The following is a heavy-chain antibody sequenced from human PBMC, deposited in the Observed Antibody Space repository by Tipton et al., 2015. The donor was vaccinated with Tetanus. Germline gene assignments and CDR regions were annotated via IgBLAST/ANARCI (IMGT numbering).Heavy chain of an antibody. Sequence: TLSLTCTVSGGSFSGGGYWTWIRQHPGKGLEWIGYIYYSGHTHYNPSLRGRVDISLDTSQNQVSLNLRSVTAADTAVYYCAKDRLCGGECYSLWGRGTLVTVSS. V-gene: IGHV4-31*03. D-gene: IGHD2-21*01. CDR2: IYYSGHT. CDR1: GGSFSGGGY. J-gene: IGHJ4*02. CDR3: AKDRLCGGECYSL.